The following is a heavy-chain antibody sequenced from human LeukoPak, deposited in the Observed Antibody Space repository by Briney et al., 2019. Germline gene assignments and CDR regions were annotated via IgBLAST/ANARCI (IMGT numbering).Heavy chain of an antibody. J-gene: IGHJ3*02. V-gene: IGHV4-30-2*01. CDR1: GASISSGTYY. Sequence: SQTVSLTCTVSGASISSGTYYWSWIRQPPGKGLEWIGYIYHSGSTYYSPPLKSRVTISVDTSKNHFSLELTSVTAADTAVYYCARSYGSGSPDIWGQGTMVTVSS. CDR2: IYHSGST. CDR3: ARSYGSGSPDI. D-gene: IGHD3-10*01.